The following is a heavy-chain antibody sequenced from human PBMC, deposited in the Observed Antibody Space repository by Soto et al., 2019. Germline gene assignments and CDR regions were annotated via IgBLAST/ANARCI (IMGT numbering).Heavy chain of an antibody. D-gene: IGHD3-22*01. CDR1: GVTFRIYA. Sequence: WGSLIISCAAPGVTFRIYAVHWVRQAPGKGLEWVAVMSPNGNNQYYADSVKGRFTISRDTSKSTLYLQMTSLRPDDTAVYYCATGANFYYDTSRYWGQGTLVTVSS. J-gene: IGHJ4*02. CDR3: ATGANFYYDTSRY. CDR2: MSPNGNNQ. V-gene: IGHV3-30-3*01.